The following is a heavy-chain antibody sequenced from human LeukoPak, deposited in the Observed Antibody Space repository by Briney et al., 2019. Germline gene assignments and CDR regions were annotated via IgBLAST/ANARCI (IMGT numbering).Heavy chain of an antibody. V-gene: IGHV4-4*07. J-gene: IGHJ4*02. CDR1: GGSISSYY. Sequence: PSETLSLTCTVSGGSISSYYWSWIRQPAGKGLEWIGRIYTSGSTNYNPSLKSRVTISVDTFKNQFSLKLSSVTAADTAVYYCARDSYYYGSGSYPPYFDYWGQGTLVTVSS. D-gene: IGHD3-10*01. CDR3: ARDSYYYGSGSYPPYFDY. CDR2: IYTSGST.